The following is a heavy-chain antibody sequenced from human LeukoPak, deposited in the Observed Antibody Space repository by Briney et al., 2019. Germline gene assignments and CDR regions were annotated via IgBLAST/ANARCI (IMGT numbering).Heavy chain of an antibody. CDR3: ASPGAAVAGTWWGAFDI. Sequence: GGSLRLSCAASGFTFSSYAMSWVRQAPGKGLEWVSAISGSGGSTYYADSVKGRFTISRDNSKNTLYLQMNSLRAEDTAVYYCASPGAAVAGTWWGAFDIWGQGTMVTVSS. J-gene: IGHJ3*02. CDR2: ISGSGGST. D-gene: IGHD6-19*01. V-gene: IGHV3-23*01. CDR1: GFTFSSYA.